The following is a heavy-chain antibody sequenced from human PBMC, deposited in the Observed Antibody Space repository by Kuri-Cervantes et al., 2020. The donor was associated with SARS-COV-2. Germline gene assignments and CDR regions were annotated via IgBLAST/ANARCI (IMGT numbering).Heavy chain of an antibody. J-gene: IGHJ4*02. D-gene: IGHD3-10*01. CDR3: AKDRGGFFDY. Sequence: LSLTCAASGFTFSSYAMSWVRQAPGKGLEWVSAISGSGGSTYYADSVKGRFTISRDNSKNTLYLQMNSLRAEDTAVYYCAKDRGGFFDYWGQGTRVTVSS. CDR2: ISGSGGST. CDR1: GFTFSSYA. V-gene: IGHV3-23*01.